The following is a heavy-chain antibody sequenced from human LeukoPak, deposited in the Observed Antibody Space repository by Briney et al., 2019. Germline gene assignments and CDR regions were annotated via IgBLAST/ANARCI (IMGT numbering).Heavy chain of an antibody. Sequence: GSLRLSCAASGFTVSSNYMSWIRQPPGKGLEWIGEINHSGSTNYNPSLKSRVTISVDTSKNQFSLKLSSVTAADTAVYYCASEYYDSSGFTDYWGQGTLVTVSS. CDR1: GFTVSSNY. CDR2: INHSGST. V-gene: IGHV4-34*01. J-gene: IGHJ4*02. CDR3: ASEYYDSSGFTDY. D-gene: IGHD3-22*01.